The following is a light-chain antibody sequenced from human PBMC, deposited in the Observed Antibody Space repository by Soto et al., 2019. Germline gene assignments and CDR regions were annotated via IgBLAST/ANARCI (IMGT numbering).Light chain of an antibody. CDR2: GAS. CDR3: QQFGSSPGFT. V-gene: IGKV3-20*01. Sequence: EIVLTQSPGTLSLSPGERATLSCRASQSINSRYLAWYQQKPGQAPRLLIYGASSRATGIPDRFSGCGSGTDFTLTISRLEPEDFAVYYCQQFGSSPGFTFGPGTKVDIK. J-gene: IGKJ3*01. CDR1: QSINSRY.